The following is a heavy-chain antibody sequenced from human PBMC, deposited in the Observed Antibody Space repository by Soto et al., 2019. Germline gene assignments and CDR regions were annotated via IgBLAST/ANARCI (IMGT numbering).Heavy chain of an antibody. CDR3: AAAAIPVAGRHPDF. V-gene: IGHV1-2*02. CDR2: INPNNGVT. J-gene: IGHJ4*02. Sequence: QVQLVQSGAEVKRPGASVKVSCKASGYMFTGFYLHWVRQAPGQGLEWMGWINPNNGVTTYAENFQGRVTMTRDSSISTAYMELSSLRSDDTAVYFCAAAAIPVAGRHPDFWGQGTVVTVS. CDR1: GYMFTGFY. D-gene: IGHD6-19*01.